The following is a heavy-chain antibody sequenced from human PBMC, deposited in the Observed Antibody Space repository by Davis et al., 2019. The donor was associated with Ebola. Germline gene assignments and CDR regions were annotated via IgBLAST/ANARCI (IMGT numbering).Heavy chain of an antibody. CDR2: IHSSGIYI. CDR1: GFTFADYS. D-gene: IGHD3-10*01. CDR3: ARGLRYYFGSGKYYPFDY. J-gene: IGHJ4*02. Sequence: GESLKISCAASGFTFADYSMHWVRQAPGKGLEWVSSIHSSGIYIDYADSVKGRFTISRDNAKNSLYLQMNSLRAEDTAVYYCARGLRYYFGSGKYYPFDYWGQGTLVTVSS. V-gene: IGHV3-21*04.